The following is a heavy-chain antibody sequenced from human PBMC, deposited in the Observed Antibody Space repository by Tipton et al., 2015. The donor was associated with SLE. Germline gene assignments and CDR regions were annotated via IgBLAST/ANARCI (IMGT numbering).Heavy chain of an antibody. Sequence: SLRLSCAASGFTFSRYWMHWVRQAPGKGLVWVSRINSDGSSTNYADSVKGRFTISRDNAKNTLYLQMNSLRVDDTGVYFCARGTPMIAGMDYWGQGTLVIVSS. D-gene: IGHD1-1*01. J-gene: IGHJ4*02. CDR2: INSDGSST. CDR1: GFTFSRYW. CDR3: ARGTPMIAGMDY. V-gene: IGHV3-74*01.